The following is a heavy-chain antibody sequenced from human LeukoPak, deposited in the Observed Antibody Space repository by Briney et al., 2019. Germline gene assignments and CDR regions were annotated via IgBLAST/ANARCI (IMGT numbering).Heavy chain of an antibody. D-gene: IGHD4-17*01. CDR2: ISSSGSTI. CDR3: ATVTTRRYYFDY. V-gene: IGHV3-48*03. CDR1: GFTFSSYE. J-gene: IGHJ4*02. Sequence: GGSLRLSCAASGFTFSSYEMNWVRQAPGKGLEGVSYISSSGSTIYYADSVKGRFTISRDNAKNSLYLQMNSLRAEDTAVYYCATVTTRRYYFDYWGQGTLVTVSS.